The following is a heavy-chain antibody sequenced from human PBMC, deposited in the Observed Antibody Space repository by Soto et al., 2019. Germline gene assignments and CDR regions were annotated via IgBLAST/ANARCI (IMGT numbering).Heavy chain of an antibody. CDR1: VGSFSGYY. Sequence: SETLSLTCAVYVGSFSGYYWSWIRQPPGKGLEWIGEINHSGSTNYNPSLKSRVTISVDTSKNQFSLKLSSVTAADTAVYYCARGIVFYYYYYGMDVWGQGTTVTVSS. V-gene: IGHV4-34*01. J-gene: IGHJ6*02. CDR2: INHSGST. D-gene: IGHD2-21*01. CDR3: ARGIVFYYYYYGMDV.